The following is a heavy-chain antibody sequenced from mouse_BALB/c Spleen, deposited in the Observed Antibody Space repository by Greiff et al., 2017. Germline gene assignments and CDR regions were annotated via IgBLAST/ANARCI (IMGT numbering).Heavy chain of an antibody. V-gene: IGHV5-12-2*01. CDR1: GFTFSSYT. CDR2: ISNGGGST. D-gene: IGHD1-1*01. J-gene: IGHJ4*01. Sequence: DVKLVESGGGLVQPGGSLKLSCAASGFTFSSYTMSWVRQTPEKRLEWVAYISNGGGSTYYPDTVKGRFTISRDNAKNTLYLQMSSLKSEDTAMYYCARRGSSDYYAMDYWGQGTSVTVSS. CDR3: ARRGSSDYYAMDY.